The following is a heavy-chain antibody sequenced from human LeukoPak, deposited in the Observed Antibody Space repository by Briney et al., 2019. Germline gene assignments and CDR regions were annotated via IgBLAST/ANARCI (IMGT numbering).Heavy chain of an antibody. CDR2: INHSGSA. D-gene: IGHD4-17*01. V-gene: IGHV4-34*01. CDR1: GGSFSGYY. J-gene: IGHJ4*02. CDR3: ARGQGTVTTH. Sequence: PSETLSLTCAVSGGSFSGYYWTWIRRPPGKGLEWIGEINHSGSANYSPSLKSRVTISLDTSKNQFSLKLSSVTAANTAVYYCARGQGTVTTHWGQGTLVTVSS.